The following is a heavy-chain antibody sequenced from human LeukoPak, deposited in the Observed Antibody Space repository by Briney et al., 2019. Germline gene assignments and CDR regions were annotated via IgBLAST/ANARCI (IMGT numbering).Heavy chain of an antibody. Sequence: SGGSLRLSCAASGFSFSTIYMSWVRQTPGQGLEWVANINVDGTAEYYVDSVKGRFTISRDNAKNSLYLQMNSLRAEDTAVYYCARADFWSGYSFDYWGQGILVTVSS. CDR2: INVDGTAE. CDR1: GFSFSTIY. D-gene: IGHD3-3*01. CDR3: ARADFWSGYSFDY. J-gene: IGHJ4*02. V-gene: IGHV3-7*01.